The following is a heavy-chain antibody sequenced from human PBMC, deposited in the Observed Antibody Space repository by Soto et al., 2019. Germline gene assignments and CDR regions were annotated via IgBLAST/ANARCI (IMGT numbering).Heavy chain of an antibody. CDR1: GGSISSGGYY. CDR2: IYYSGST. CDR3: ARGVNYYDSSGLAFDY. V-gene: IGHV4-31*03. D-gene: IGHD3-22*01. Sequence: TLSLTCTVSGGSISSGGYYWSWIRQHPGKGLEWIGYIYYSGSTYYNPSLKSRVTISVDTSKNQFSLKLSSVTTADTAVYYCARGVNYYDSSGLAFDYWGQGTLVTVSS. J-gene: IGHJ4*02.